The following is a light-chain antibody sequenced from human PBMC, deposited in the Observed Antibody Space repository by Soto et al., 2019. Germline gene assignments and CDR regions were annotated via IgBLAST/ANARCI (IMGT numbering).Light chain of an antibody. CDR2: EVN. J-gene: IGLJ1*01. CDR1: SSDVGGYNY. Sequence: QSALTQPPSASGSPGQSVTISCTGTSSDVGGYNYVSWYQQHPGKVPKLMVYEVNKRPSGVPDRFSGSKSGNTASLTVSGLQAEDEADYYCTSYAGSNNVFGTGPKVTVL. V-gene: IGLV2-8*01. CDR3: TSYAGSNNV.